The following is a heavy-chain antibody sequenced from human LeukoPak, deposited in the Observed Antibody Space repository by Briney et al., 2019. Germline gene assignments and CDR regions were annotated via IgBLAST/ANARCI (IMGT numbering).Heavy chain of an antibody. CDR1: GGSISSSSAY. V-gene: IGHV4-39*01. Sequence: ASETLSLTCTVSGGSISSSSAYWGWIRQPPGKGLEWIGSIYYSKNTYYNPSPKSRVTISADTSKNQFSLTLGSVSATDTAVYYCVSPRGFSYGYFDYWGQGTLVTVSS. CDR2: IYYSKNT. J-gene: IGHJ4*02. D-gene: IGHD5-18*01. CDR3: VSPRGFSYGYFDY.